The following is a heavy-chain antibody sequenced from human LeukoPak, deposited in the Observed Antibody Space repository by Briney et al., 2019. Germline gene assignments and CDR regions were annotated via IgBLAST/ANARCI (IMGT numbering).Heavy chain of an antibody. J-gene: IGHJ6*03. Sequence: GGSLRLSCAASGFTFSSYSMNWVRQAPGKGLEWVSSISSSSSYIYYADSAKGRFTISRDNAKNSLYLQMNSLRAEDTAVYYCARVTMVHYYYMDVWGKGTTVTISS. D-gene: IGHD3-10*01. V-gene: IGHV3-21*01. CDR1: GFTFSSYS. CDR3: ARVTMVHYYYMDV. CDR2: ISSSSSYI.